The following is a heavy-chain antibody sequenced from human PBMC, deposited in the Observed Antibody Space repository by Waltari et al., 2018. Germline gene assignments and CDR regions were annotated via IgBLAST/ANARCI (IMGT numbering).Heavy chain of an antibody. CDR3: SINDAWAFQL. CDR1: GFTFSTYW. CDR2: MHPDGSAK. D-gene: IGHD2-2*01. V-gene: IGHV3-7*03. J-gene: IGHJ1*01. Sequence: EVQLVESGGGLVQPGESLRLSCAASGFTFSTYWMSWVRQAPGKGLEWVSNMHPDGSAKYYADSVRGRFTVSRDNAKNSMYLHMYNLRTEDTAIYYCSINDAWAFQLWGQGTLVTVSS.